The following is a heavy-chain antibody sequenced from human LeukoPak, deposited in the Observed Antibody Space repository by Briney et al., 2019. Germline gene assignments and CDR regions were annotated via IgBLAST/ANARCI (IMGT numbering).Heavy chain of an antibody. V-gene: IGHV3-23*01. CDR2: ISASGRNT. CDR3: AKQSNDSWDGYSAPPGYGMDV. CDR1: GFTFSSYA. J-gene: IGHJ6*02. Sequence: PGGSLRLSCAASGFTFSSYAMNWIRQAPGTGLEWVSGISASGRNTISADSVKGRFTISRDNSKNTLYLQMNSLRAEDTAIYYCAKQSNDSWDGYSAPPGYGMDVWGQGTTVTVSS. D-gene: IGHD3-3*01.